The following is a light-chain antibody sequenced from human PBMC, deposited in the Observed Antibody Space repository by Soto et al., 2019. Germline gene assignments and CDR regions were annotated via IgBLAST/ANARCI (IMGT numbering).Light chain of an antibody. J-gene: IGKJ4*01. CDR1: QTVSSY. V-gene: IGKV3-11*01. Sequence: PGERATLSCRASQTVSSYLAWYQQKAGQAPRPLIYDASNRAPGIPARFSGSGSGTDFTLTISSLEPEDFAVYYCQQRSSWPLTFGGGTKVDIK. CDR3: QQRSSWPLT. CDR2: DAS.